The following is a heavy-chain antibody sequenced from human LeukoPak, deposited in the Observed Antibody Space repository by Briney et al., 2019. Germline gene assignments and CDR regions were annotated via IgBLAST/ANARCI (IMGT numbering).Heavy chain of an antibody. V-gene: IGHV1-69*13. CDR3: ARDLQSSRDGYTRVGRDDDY. CDR1: GGTFSSYA. Sequence: SVKVSCKASGGTFSSYAISWVRQALGQGLEWMGGTIPIFGTANYAQKFQGRVTITADESTSTAYMELSSLRSEDTAVYYCARDLQSSRDGYTRVGRDDDYWGQGTLVTVSS. CDR2: TIPIFGTA. J-gene: IGHJ4*02. D-gene: IGHD5-24*01.